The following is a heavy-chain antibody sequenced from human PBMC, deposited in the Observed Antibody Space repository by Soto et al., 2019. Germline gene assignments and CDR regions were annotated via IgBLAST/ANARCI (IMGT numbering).Heavy chain of an antibody. CDR3: ARDQGYGDFLFDY. CDR1: GGTFSSYA. J-gene: IGHJ4*02. D-gene: IGHD4-17*01. V-gene: IGHV1-69*13. CDR2: IIPIFGTA. Sequence: SVKVSCKASGGTFSSYAISWVRQAPGQGLEWMGGIIPIFGTANYAHKFQGRVTITADESTSTAYMELSSLRSEDTAVYYCARDQGYGDFLFDYWGQGTLVTVSS.